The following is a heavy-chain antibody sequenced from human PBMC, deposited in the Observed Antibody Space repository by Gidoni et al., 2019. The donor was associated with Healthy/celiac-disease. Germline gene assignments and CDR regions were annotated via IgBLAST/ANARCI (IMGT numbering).Heavy chain of an antibody. Sequence: QVQLQESGPGLVKPSETLSLTCTVSGGPISSYYWSRIRQPPGKGLEWIGYIYYSGSTNYNPSLKSRVTISVDTSKNQFSLKLSSVTAADTAVYYCARDRFPGGAYCGGDCYNWFDPWGQGTLVTVSS. CDR3: ARDRFPGGAYCGGDCYNWFDP. CDR2: IYYSGST. J-gene: IGHJ5*02. D-gene: IGHD2-21*02. V-gene: IGHV4-59*01. CDR1: GGPISSYY.